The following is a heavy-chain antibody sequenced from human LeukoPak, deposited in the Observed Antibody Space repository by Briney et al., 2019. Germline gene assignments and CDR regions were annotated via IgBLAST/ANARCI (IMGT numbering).Heavy chain of an antibody. Sequence: ASVKVSCKASGYTFTSYYMHWVRQAPGQGLEWMGITNPSGGSTSYAQKFQGRVTMTRDTSTSTVYMELSSLRSEDTAVYYCARFQILNSSSWYKGSYWFDPWGQGTLVTVSS. J-gene: IGHJ5*02. CDR3: ARFQILNSSSWYKGSYWFDP. D-gene: IGHD6-13*01. V-gene: IGHV1-46*01. CDR2: TNPSGGST. CDR1: GYTFTSYY.